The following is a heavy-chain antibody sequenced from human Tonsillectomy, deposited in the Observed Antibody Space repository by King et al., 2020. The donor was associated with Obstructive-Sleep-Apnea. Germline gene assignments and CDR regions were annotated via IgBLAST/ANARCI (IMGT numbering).Heavy chain of an antibody. CDR2: INWNSGII. J-gene: IGHJ3*01. V-gene: IGHV3-9*01. Sequence: DVQLVESGGGLVQPARSLRLSCAASGFTFDDYAMHWVRQAPGKGLEWVSGINWNSGIIVYADSVKGRFTISRDNAKNSLYLQMNSLRAEDTAFYYCAKDIAVAGMVAFDFWGQGTMVTVSS. CDR3: AKDIAVAGMVAFDF. D-gene: IGHD6-19*01. CDR1: GFTFDDYA.